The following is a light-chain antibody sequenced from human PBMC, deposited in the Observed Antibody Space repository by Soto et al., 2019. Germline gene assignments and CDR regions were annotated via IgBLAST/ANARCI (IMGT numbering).Light chain of an antibody. CDR3: AAWDDSLNSYV. CDR2: TNN. Sequence: QPVLTQPPSASGTPGQRVTISCSGSSSNIGSNTANWYQQLPGTAPKLLIYTNNQRPSGFPDRFSGSTSGTSASLAISGLQSDDEADYYCAAWDDSLNSYVFGTGTKLTVL. CDR1: SSNIGSNT. J-gene: IGLJ1*01. V-gene: IGLV1-44*01.